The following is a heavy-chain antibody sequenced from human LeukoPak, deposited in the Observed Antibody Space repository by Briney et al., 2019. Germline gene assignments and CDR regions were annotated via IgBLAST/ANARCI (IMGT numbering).Heavy chain of an antibody. CDR1: GFTFSTYD. V-gene: IGHV3-33*06. CDR3: GKWKYSTSGFEDY. J-gene: IGHJ4*02. D-gene: IGHD1-26*01. Sequence: GGSLRLSCIVSGFTFSTYDMHWVRQAPGKGLQWVAVIWSDGSNKYYTDSVKGRFTISRDNSKNTLYLQMNSLRAEDTAVYYCGKWKYSTSGFEDYWGQGTLVTVSS. CDR2: IWSDGSNK.